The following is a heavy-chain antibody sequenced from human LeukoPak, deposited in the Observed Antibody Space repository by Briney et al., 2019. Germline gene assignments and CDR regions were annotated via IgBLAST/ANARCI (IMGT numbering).Heavy chain of an antibody. D-gene: IGHD3-10*01. CDR1: GFTFSSYG. CDR2: ISYDGSNK. CDR3: AKDRGTYYYYGMDA. V-gene: IGHV3-30*18. J-gene: IGHJ6*02. Sequence: GGSLRLSCAASGFTFSSYGMHWVRQAPGKGLEWVAVISYDGSNKYYADSVKGRFTISRDNSKNTLYLQMNSLRAEDTAVYYCAKDRGTYYYYGMDAWGQGTTVIVSS.